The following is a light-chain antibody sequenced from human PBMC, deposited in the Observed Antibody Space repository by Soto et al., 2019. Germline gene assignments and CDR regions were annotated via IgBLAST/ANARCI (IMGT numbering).Light chain of an antibody. CDR1: QTVISSY. J-gene: IGKJ5*01. Sequence: EIVLTQSPGTLSLSPGERATLSCRASQTVISSYLAGYQQKPGQAPRLLIYHASSRATGIPDRFSGSGSGTDFTLTISRLEPEDFAVYFCQQYGSAPWITFGQGTRLQIK. CDR2: HAS. V-gene: IGKV3-20*01. CDR3: QQYGSAPWIT.